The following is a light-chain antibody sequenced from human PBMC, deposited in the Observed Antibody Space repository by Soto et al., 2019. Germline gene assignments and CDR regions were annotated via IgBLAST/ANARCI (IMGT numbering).Light chain of an antibody. V-gene: IGKV3D-20*02. CDR2: GAS. Sequence: TVMTQSPATLSVSTGERATLSCRASQSVGSNLAWYQHKPGQAPRLLIYGASSRATGIPDRFSGSGSGTDFTLTISRLEPEDFAVYYCHQRSNWPWTFGQGTKVDIK. J-gene: IGKJ1*01. CDR3: HQRSNWPWT. CDR1: QSVGSN.